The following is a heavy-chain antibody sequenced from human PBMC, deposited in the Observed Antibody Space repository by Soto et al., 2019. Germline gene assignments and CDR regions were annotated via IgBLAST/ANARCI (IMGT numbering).Heavy chain of an antibody. CDR1: GFTFSSYA. J-gene: IGHJ3*02. CDR2: ISGSGGST. V-gene: IGHV3-23*01. Sequence: EVQLLESGGGLVQPGGSLRLSCAASGFTFSSYAMSWVRQAPGNGLEWVSAISGSGGSTYYADSVKGRFTISRDNSKNTLYLQMNSLRAEDTAVYYCAKGSHWNYYAFDIWGQGTMVTVSS. D-gene: IGHD1-7*01. CDR3: AKGSHWNYYAFDI.